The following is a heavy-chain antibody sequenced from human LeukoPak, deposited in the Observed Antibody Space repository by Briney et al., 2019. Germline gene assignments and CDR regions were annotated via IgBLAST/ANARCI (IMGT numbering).Heavy chain of an antibody. V-gene: IGHV4-59*01. CDR1: GGSISTYY. CDR3: ARDRGSSGWNDAFDI. Sequence: PSETLSLTCTLSGGSISTYYWSWIRQPPGKGLEWIGYIYHSGSTNYNPSLKSRVTISVDTSKNQFSLKLSSVTAADTAVYYCARDRGSSGWNDAFDIWGQGTMVTVSS. J-gene: IGHJ3*02. D-gene: IGHD6-19*01. CDR2: IYHSGST.